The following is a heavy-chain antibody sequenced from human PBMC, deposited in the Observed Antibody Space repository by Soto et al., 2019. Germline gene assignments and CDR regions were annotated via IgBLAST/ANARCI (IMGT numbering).Heavy chain of an antibody. CDR3: AREIFGVIISGGRDAFDI. V-gene: IGHV1-69*01. D-gene: IGHD3-3*01. CDR1: GGTFSTYA. Sequence: QVQLVQSGAEVKKPGSSVKVSCKASGGTFSTYAISWVRQAPGQGLEWMGGIIPIFGTAKYAQKFQGRVTITAEESTSTANMELSSLRSEDTAVYYCAREIFGVIISGGRDAFDIWGQGTMVTVSS. J-gene: IGHJ3*02. CDR2: IIPIFGTA.